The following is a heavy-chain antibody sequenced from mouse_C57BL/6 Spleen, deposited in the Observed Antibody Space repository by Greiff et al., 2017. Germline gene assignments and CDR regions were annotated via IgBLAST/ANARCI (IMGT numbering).Heavy chain of an antibody. Sequence: QVQLQQSGAELVKPGASVKLSCKASGYTFTSYWMHWVKQRPGQGLEWIGMIHPNSGSTNYNEKFKSKATLTVDKSSSTAYMQLSSLTSEDSAVYYCARGELLRSDYFDYWGQGTTLTVSS. D-gene: IGHD1-1*01. CDR1: GYTFTSYW. CDR3: ARGELLRSDYFDY. V-gene: IGHV1-64*01. J-gene: IGHJ2*01. CDR2: IHPNSGST.